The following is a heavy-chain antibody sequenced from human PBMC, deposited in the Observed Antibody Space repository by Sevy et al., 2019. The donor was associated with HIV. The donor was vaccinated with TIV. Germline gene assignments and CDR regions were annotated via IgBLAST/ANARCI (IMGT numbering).Heavy chain of an antibody. J-gene: IGHJ4*02. CDR3: AKVKIRQWLVGIDY. CDR1: GFTFSSYG. CDR2: ISYDGSNK. V-gene: IGHV3-30*18. D-gene: IGHD6-19*01. Sequence: GGSLRVSCAASGFTFSSYGMHWVRQAPGKGLEWVAVISYDGSNKYYADSVKGRFTISRDNSKNTLYLQMNSLRAEDTAVYYCAKVKIRQWLVGIDYRGQGTLVTVSS.